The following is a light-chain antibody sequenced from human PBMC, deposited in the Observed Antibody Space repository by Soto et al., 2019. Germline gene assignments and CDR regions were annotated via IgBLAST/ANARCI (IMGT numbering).Light chain of an antibody. CDR2: GAA. CDR1: QSLSSN. Sequence: EIVMTQSPATLSVSPGERATLSCRASQSLSSNLAWYQQKPGQAPRLLIYGAATRAPGVPARFTGSGSGTEFTLTISSLQSEDFVVYYCQQYNDWPPEYTFGQGTKLEIK. V-gene: IGKV3-15*01. J-gene: IGKJ2*01. CDR3: QQYNDWPPEYT.